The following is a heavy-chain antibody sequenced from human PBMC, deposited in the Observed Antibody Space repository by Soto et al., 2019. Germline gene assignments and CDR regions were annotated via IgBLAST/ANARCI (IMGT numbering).Heavy chain of an antibody. CDR1: GGTFSSYA. D-gene: IGHD3-10*01. CDR3: ASIPLPYGSGSYIWFDP. CDR2: IIPIFGTA. Sequence: GASVKVSCKASGGTFSSYAISWVRQAPGQGLEWMGGIIPIFGTANYAQKFQGRVTITADESTSTAYMELSSLRSEDTAVYYCASIPLPYGSGSYIWFDPWGQGTLVTVSS. V-gene: IGHV1-69*13. J-gene: IGHJ5*02.